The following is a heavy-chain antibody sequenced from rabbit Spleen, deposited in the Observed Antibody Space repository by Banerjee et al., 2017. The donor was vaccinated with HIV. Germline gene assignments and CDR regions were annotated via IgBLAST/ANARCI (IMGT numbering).Heavy chain of an antibody. D-gene: IGHD7-1*01. CDR1: GFSFSGDSY. CDR2: IAAGSGGTT. CDR3: ARFYAGYGDFGYAAM. V-gene: IGHV1S40*01. J-gene: IGHJ3*01. Sequence: QSLEESGGDLVKPGGSLTLTCTASGFSFSGDSYMCWVRQAPGKGLEWIACIAAGSGGTTYYANWAKGRFTISKTSSTTVTLQMTSLTAADTATYFCARFYAGYGDFGYAAMWGQGTLVTVS.